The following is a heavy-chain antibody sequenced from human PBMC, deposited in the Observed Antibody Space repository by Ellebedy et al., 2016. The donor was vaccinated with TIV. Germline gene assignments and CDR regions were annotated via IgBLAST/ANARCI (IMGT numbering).Heavy chain of an antibody. CDR1: GDPITGSHW. V-gene: IGHV4-4*02. CDR2: IYHGVNS. J-gene: IGHJ4*02. Sequence: SETLSLTXAVSGDPITGSHWWSWVRPPPGRGLEWIGEIYHGVNSHYNPSLKSRVTMSIDESNNGFSLELTSVTAADTAVYYCARARVWGFWTGSFPPHFFDYWGQGTLVTVSS. CDR3: ARARVWGFWTGSFPPHFFDY. D-gene: IGHD3/OR15-3a*01.